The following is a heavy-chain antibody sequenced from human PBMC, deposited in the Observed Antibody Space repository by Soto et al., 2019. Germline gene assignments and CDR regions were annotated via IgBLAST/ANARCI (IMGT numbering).Heavy chain of an antibody. CDR3: ARVAKLELQGGAFDI. Sequence: SETLSLTCTVSGGSISSYYWSWIRQPAGKGLEWIGRIYTSGSTNYNPSLKSRVTMSVDTSKNQFSLKLSSVTAADTAVYYRARVAKLELQGGAFDIWGQGTMVTVSS. CDR2: IYTSGST. D-gene: IGHD1-7*01. V-gene: IGHV4-4*07. CDR1: GGSISSYY. J-gene: IGHJ3*02.